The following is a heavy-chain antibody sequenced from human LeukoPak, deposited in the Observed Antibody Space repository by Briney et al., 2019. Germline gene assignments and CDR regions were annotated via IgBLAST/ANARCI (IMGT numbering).Heavy chain of an antibody. D-gene: IGHD1-26*01. J-gene: IGHJ4*02. V-gene: IGHV3-21*04. CDR1: GFTFSSYS. CDR3: AKDRLGAMLYFDC. Sequence: GGSLRLSCAASGFTFSSYSMNWVRQAPGKGLEWVSSISSSSSYIYYADSVKGRFTTSRDNAKNSLYLQINSLGAEDTAVYYCAKDRLGAMLYFDCWGQGTLVTVSS. CDR2: ISSSSSYI.